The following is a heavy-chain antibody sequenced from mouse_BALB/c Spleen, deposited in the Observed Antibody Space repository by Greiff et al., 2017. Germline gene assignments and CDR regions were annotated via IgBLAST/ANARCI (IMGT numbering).Heavy chain of an antibody. CDR2: IYPGDGDT. Sequence: QVQLKESGAELVRPGSSVKISCKASGYAFSSYWMNWVKQRPGQGLEWIGQIYPGDGDTNYNGKFKGKATLTADKSSSTAYMQLSSLTSEDSAVYFCARGDGSSDYWGQGTTLTVSA. V-gene: IGHV1-80*01. J-gene: IGHJ2*01. D-gene: IGHD1-1*01. CDR1: GYAFSSYW. CDR3: ARGDGSSDY.